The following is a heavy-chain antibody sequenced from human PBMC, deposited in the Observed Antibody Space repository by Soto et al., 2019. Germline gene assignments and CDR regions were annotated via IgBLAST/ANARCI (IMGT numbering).Heavy chain of an antibody. V-gene: IGHV4-4*02. CDR2: IYHSGST. D-gene: IGHD6-13*01. J-gene: IGHJ4*02. Sequence: SETLSLTCAVSGGSISSSNWWSWVRQPPGKGLEWIGEIYHSGSTNYNPSLKSRVTISVDKSKNQFSLKLSSVTAADTAVYYCARDASSIAAAGYLDYWGQGTLVTVSS. CDR1: GGSISSSNW. CDR3: ARDASSIAAAGYLDY.